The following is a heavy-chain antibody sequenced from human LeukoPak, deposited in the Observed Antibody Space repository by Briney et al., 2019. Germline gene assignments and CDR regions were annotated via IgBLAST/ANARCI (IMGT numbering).Heavy chain of an antibody. Sequence: SETLSLTCTVSGGSVSSDYWSWIRQPPGKGLEWIGYIYHTGNSDYNPSLKSRATIYADTSKNQFSLKLRSVTAADTAIYYCARRAFGGQFDYWGQGTLVTVSS. CDR1: GGSVSSDY. D-gene: IGHD4-23*01. CDR2: IYHTGNS. CDR3: ARRAFGGQFDY. J-gene: IGHJ4*02. V-gene: IGHV4-59*08.